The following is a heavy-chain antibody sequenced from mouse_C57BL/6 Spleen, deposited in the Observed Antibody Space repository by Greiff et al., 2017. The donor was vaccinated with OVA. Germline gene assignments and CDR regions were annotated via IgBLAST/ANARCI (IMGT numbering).Heavy chain of an antibody. D-gene: IGHD1-1*01. Sequence: VQLQQSGPGLVQPSQSLSITCTVSGFSLTSYGVHWVRQSPGKGLEWLGVIWRGGSTDYNAAFMSRLSITKDNSKSQVFFKMNSLQADDTAIYYCAKNPIYYYGSSYLYWYFDVWGTGTTVTVSS. CDR3: AKNPIYYYGSSYLYWYFDV. CDR1: GFSLTSYG. CDR2: IWRGGST. V-gene: IGHV2-5*01. J-gene: IGHJ1*03.